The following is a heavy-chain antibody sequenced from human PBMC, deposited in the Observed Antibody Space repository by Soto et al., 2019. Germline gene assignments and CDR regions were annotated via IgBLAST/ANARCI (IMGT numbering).Heavy chain of an antibody. CDR1: GGSFSGYY. Sequence: PSETLSLTCAVYGGSFSGYYWSWVRQPPGKGLEWIGEINHSGSTNYNPSLKSRVTISVDTSKNQFSLKLSSVTAADTAVYYCARVGRGYYYGSGSYRVPTYGMDVWGQGTTVTVS. V-gene: IGHV4-34*01. J-gene: IGHJ6*02. D-gene: IGHD3-10*01. CDR2: INHSGST. CDR3: ARVGRGYYYGSGSYRVPTYGMDV.